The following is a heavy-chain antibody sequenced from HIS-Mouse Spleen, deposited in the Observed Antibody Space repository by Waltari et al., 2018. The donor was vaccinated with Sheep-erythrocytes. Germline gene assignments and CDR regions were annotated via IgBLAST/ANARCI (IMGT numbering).Heavy chain of an antibody. Sequence: QVQLQQWGAGLLKPSETLSLTCAVYGGSFSGYYWSWIRQPPGKGLGWIGEINHSGSTHYTPSLKSRVTISVDTSKNQFSLKLSSVTAADTAVYYCALSVDLAGAFDIWGQGTMVTVSS. CDR2: INHSGST. V-gene: IGHV4-34*01. D-gene: IGHD6-19*01. CDR3: ALSVDLAGAFDI. CDR1: GGSFSGYY. J-gene: IGHJ3*02.